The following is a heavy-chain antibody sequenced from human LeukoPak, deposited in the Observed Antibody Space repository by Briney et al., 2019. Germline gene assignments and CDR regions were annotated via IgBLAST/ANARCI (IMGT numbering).Heavy chain of an antibody. CDR3: ARRPRNVGRYDGPSGLDY. Sequence: SQTLSLTCAVYGESFRGYYWGWIRQPPGKGLEWIGEINHSGSTNYNPSLKSRVTISVDTSKNQFSLKLSSVTAADTAVYHCARRPRNVGRYDGPSGLDYWGQGTLVTVSS. V-gene: IGHV4-34*01. CDR1: GESFRGYY. D-gene: IGHD1-26*01. J-gene: IGHJ4*02. CDR2: INHSGST.